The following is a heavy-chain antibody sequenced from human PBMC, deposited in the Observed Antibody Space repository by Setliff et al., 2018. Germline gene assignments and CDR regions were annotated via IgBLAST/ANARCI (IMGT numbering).Heavy chain of an antibody. J-gene: IGHJ6*03. CDR2: IYTSWST. CDR3: ARVGGFLYVDV. Sequence: TLSLTGNGSAVSISSRPYFRSWSRQPAGKGREWNGHIYTSWSTNNNPSLNSQVTMTVDTTNNQFSLKLTSVTAADTAVYYCARVGGFLYVDVWGKGTTVTVSS. CDR1: AVSISSRPYF. D-gene: IGHD3-3*01. V-gene: IGHV4-61*09.